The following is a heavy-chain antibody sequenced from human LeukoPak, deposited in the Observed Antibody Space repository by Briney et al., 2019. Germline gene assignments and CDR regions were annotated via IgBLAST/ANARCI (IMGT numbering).Heavy chain of an antibody. J-gene: IGHJ4*02. CDR1: GFTVSSNY. Sequence: GGSLRLSCAASGFTVSSNYMSWVHQAPGKGLEWVSVIYSGGSTYYADSVKGRFTTSRDNSKNTLYLQMNSLRAEDTAVFYCARGGIPAYDFWSGYNYWGQGTPVTVSS. CDR2: IYSGGST. D-gene: IGHD3-3*01. CDR3: ARGGIPAYDFWSGYNY. V-gene: IGHV3-53*01.